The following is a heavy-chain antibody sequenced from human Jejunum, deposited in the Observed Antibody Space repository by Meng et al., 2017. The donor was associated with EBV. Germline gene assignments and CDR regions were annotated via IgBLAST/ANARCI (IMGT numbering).Heavy chain of an antibody. CDR3: AKSKMGATKWFDP. CDR1: GGSISTFNTH. Sequence: LQLQESGQELLKPSRTLTLSCVVTGGSISTFNTHWGWIRQFPGNRLEFIGTIYVGGDTYYNPSLQSRVTISGDTSKNQFSLNLRSVTAADTAVYYCAKSKMGATKWFDPWGQGTLVTVSS. J-gene: IGHJ5*02. V-gene: IGHV4-39*01. CDR2: IYVGGDT. D-gene: IGHD1-26*01.